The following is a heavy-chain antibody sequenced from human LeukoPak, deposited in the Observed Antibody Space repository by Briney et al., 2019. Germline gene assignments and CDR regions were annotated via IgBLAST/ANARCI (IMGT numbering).Heavy chain of an antibody. D-gene: IGHD2-2*01. CDR3: ARDFRSCSSTSCYAGFY. CDR2: IIPILGIE. CDR1: GYTFTDYY. Sequence: SVKVSCKASGYTFTDYYMHWVRQAPGQGLEWMGRIIPILGIENYAQKFQGRVTITADKSTSTAYMELSSLRSEDTAVYYCARDFRSCSSTSCYAGFYWGQGTLVTVSS. J-gene: IGHJ4*02. V-gene: IGHV1-69*04.